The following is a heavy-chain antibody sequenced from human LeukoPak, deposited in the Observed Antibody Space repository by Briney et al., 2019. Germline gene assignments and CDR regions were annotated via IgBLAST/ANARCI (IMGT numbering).Heavy chain of an antibody. J-gene: IGHJ4*02. Sequence: GGSLRLSCAASGFTFNTYGMHWVRQAPGKGLEWVASTRYDGGNKYYADSVKGRFTISRDNSKNTLHLQMSSLRGEDTAVYYCAKDLEWAVAVPGTTTFDYWGQGTLVTVSS. CDR1: GFTFNTYG. CDR3: AKDLEWAVAVPGTTTFDY. CDR2: TRYDGGNK. V-gene: IGHV3-30*02. D-gene: IGHD2-2*01.